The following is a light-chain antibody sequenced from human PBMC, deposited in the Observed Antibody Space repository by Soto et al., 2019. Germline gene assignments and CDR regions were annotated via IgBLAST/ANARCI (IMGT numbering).Light chain of an antibody. V-gene: IGLV2-8*01. CDR3: SSFAGNNNL. CDR1: SSDVGGYDL. CDR2: EVA. J-gene: IGLJ2*01. Sequence: QSALTQPPSASGSPGQSVTISCIGTSSDVGGYDLVSWYQQHPGKAPKLILYEVAKRPSGVPARFSGSKSGNTASLTVSGLQADDESDYYCSSFAGNNNLFGGGTKLTVL.